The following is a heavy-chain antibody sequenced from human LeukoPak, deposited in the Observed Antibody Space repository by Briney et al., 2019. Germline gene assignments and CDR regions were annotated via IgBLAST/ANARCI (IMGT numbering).Heavy chain of an antibody. Sequence: GGSLRLSCAASGFTFSSYSMNWVRQAPGKGLEWVAYIRSSGSTIYYADSVKGRFTISRDTAKNSLYLQMNSLRDEDTAVYYCTRDPDALDYWGQGALVTVSS. CDR3: TRDPDALDY. CDR1: GFTFSSYS. CDR2: IRSSGSTI. V-gene: IGHV3-48*02. J-gene: IGHJ4*02.